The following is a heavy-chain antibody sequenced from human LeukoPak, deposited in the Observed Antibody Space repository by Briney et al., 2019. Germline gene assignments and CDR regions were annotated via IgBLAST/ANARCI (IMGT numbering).Heavy chain of an antibody. CDR1: GFTFDDYA. CDR2: ISYNSDTI. Sequence: SLRLSCAASGFTFDDYAMHWVRQAPGTGLEWVSGISYNSDTIAYADSVKGRFTISRDNAKNSLYLQMNSLRAEDTALYYCAKDYCGGDCYSGWYFDLWGRGTLVTVSS. J-gene: IGHJ2*01. D-gene: IGHD2-21*02. V-gene: IGHV3-9*01. CDR3: AKDYCGGDCYSGWYFDL.